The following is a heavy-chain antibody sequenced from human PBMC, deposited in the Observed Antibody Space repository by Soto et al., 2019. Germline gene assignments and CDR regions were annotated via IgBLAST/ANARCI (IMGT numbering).Heavy chain of an antibody. CDR2: IKQDGSEK. J-gene: IGHJ4*02. CDR3: ARVGQWRSFDS. V-gene: IGHV3-7*01. D-gene: IGHD6-19*01. CDR1: GFTFSNYW. Sequence: EVQLVESGGGLVQPGGSLRLSCVASGFTFSNYWMSWVRQAPGKGPEWVATIKQDGSEKYYVDSVKGRFTISRDNAKISLYLQMNSLTAEDTAVYYCARVGQWRSFDSWGQGTLVTVSS.